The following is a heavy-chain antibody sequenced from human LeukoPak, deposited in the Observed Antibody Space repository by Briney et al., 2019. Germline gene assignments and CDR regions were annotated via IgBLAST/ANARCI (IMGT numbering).Heavy chain of an antibody. CDR2: IYYSGST. CDR1: GGSISSGGYY. CDR3: ARVIGVGATGAFDI. D-gene: IGHD1-26*01. Sequence: SETLSLTCTVSGGSISSGGYYWSWIRQHPGKGLEWIGYIYYSGSTYYNPSLKSRVTISVDTSKNQFSLKLSSVTAADTAVYYCARVIGVGATGAFDIWGQGTMVTVSS. J-gene: IGHJ3*02. V-gene: IGHV4-31*03.